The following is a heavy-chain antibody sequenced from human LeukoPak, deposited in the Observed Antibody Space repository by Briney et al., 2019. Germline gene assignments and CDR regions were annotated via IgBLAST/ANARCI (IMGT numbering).Heavy chain of an antibody. D-gene: IGHD4-23*01. CDR2: INHSGST. V-gene: IGHV4-34*01. Sequence: PSETLSLTCAVYGGSFSGYYWSWIRQPPGKGLEWIGEINHSGSTNYNPSLKSRVTISVDTSKNQFSLKLSPVTAADTAVYYCARGQTTVVTPYFDYWGQGTLVTVSS. J-gene: IGHJ4*02. CDR1: GGSFSGYY. CDR3: ARGQTTVVTPYFDY.